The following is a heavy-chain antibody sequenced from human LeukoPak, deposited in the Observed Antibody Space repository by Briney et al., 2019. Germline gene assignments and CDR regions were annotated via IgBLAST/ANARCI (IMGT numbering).Heavy chain of an antibody. CDR3: TRDKLGIGPWYFDL. Sequence: PGGCLRLSCTASGFTFGDYAMSWVRQAPGKGLEWVGFITSKAYGCTTEYAASVKGRFTISRDDSKSIAYLQMNSLKTEDTAVYYCTRDKLGIGPWYFDLWGRGTLVTVSS. V-gene: IGHV3-49*04. D-gene: IGHD7-27*01. J-gene: IGHJ2*01. CDR2: ITSKAYGCTT. CDR1: GFTFGDYA.